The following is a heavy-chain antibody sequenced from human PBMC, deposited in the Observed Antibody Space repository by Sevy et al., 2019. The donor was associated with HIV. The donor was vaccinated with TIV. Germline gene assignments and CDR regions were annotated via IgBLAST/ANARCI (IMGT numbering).Heavy chain of an antibody. Sequence: GESLKISCAASGFTFSSYAMSWVRQAPGKGLEWVSAISGSGGSTYYADSVKGRFTISRDNSKNTLYLQMNSLRAEDTAVYYCAKEWGDYGDPVDYWGQGTLVTVSS. J-gene: IGHJ4*02. CDR1: GFTFSSYA. D-gene: IGHD4-17*01. V-gene: IGHV3-23*01. CDR3: AKEWGDYGDPVDY. CDR2: ISGSGGST.